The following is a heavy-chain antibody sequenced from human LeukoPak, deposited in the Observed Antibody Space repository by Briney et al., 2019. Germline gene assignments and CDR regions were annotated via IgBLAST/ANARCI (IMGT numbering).Heavy chain of an antibody. CDR2: IYYSVST. V-gene: IGHV4-31*03. CDR1: GGSISSGGYY. Sequence: SETLSLTCTVSGGSISSGGYYWSWIRQHPGKGLEWIGYIYYSVSTYYNPSLKSRVTISVDTSKNQFSLKLSSVTAADTAVYYCAREISHPCSSTSCSAFDYWGQGTLVTVSS. D-gene: IGHD2-2*01. J-gene: IGHJ4*02. CDR3: AREISHPCSSTSCSAFDY.